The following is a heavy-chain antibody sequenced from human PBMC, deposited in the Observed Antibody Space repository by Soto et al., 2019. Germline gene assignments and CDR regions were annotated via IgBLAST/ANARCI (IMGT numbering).Heavy chain of an antibody. J-gene: IGHJ4*02. CDR3: VKDHGTALIRGGFYS. CDR2: IDDTTYYT. D-gene: IGHD3-10*01. CDR1: GFTFSRFA. V-gene: IGHV3-64D*06. Sequence: GGSLRLSCSASGFTFSRFAMHWFRQAPGKGLEYIASIDDTTYYTPYADSVKGRFIISRDNSKNTLYLQMSSLRPEDTAIYYCVKDHGTALIRGGFYSWGQGSMVTVS.